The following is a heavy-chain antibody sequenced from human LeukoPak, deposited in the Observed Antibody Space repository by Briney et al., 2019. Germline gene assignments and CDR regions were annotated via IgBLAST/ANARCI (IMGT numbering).Heavy chain of an antibody. V-gene: IGHV3-7*01. CDR3: ASWWFGDLGMDV. D-gene: IGHD3-10*01. CDR1: GFTFTNYW. J-gene: IGHJ6*02. Sequence: PGGSLRLSCAASGFTFTNYWMTWVRQAPGKGLEFVANINQDESVKNYVDSVKGRFTISRDNAENSLHLQMNSLRVEDTAVYYCASWWFGDLGMDVWGQGTTVTVSS. CDR2: INQDESVK.